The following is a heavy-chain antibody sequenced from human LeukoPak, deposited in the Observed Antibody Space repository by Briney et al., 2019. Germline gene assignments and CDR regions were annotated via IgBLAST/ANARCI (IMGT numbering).Heavy chain of an antibody. D-gene: IGHD6-13*01. CDR2: NNPTLGTV. CDR3: ATRKNIIAEVPGTDVAVDV. Sequence: ASLKVSCKASGDTFMRSTISWVRQAPGQGLESMGGNNPTLGTVRYAQKFQGRVSIATDDSTTTAYMEVGSLRSDDTAIYYCATRKNIIAEVPGTDVAVDVWGQGTKVTVSS. J-gene: IGHJ3*01. CDR1: GDTFMRST. V-gene: IGHV1-69*16.